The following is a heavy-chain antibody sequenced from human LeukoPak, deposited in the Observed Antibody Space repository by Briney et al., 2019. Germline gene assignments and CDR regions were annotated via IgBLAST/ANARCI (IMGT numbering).Heavy chain of an antibody. D-gene: IGHD6-19*01. CDR2: ISSSGSTI. CDR1: GFTFSSYE. CDR3: ARASSGWYNWLDP. V-gene: IGHV3-48*03. J-gene: IGHJ5*02. Sequence: GGSLRLSCAASGFTFSSYEMSWVRQAPGKGLEWVSYISSSGSTIYYADSVKGRFTISRDNAKNSLYLQMNSLRAEDTAVYYCARASSGWYNWLDPWGQGTLVTVSS.